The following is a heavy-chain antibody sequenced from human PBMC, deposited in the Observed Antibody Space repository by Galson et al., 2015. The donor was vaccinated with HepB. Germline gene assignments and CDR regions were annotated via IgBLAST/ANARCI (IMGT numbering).Heavy chain of an antibody. CDR1: GGTXXXYA. D-gene: IGHD6-13*01. CDR2: IIPILGIA. V-gene: IGHV1-69*04. CDR3: ARDWGRIAAAGTGYYFDY. Sequence: SVKVSCKASGGTXXXYAISWVRQAPGQGLEWMGRIIPILGIANYAQKFXXXVTITADKSTSTAYMELSSLRSEDTAXXYCARDWGRIAAAGTGYYFDYWGXXTLVTXSS. J-gene: IGHJ4*02.